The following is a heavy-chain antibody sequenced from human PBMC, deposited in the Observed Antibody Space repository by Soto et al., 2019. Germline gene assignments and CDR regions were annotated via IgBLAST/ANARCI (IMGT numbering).Heavy chain of an antibody. D-gene: IGHD3-16*02. V-gene: IGHV1-18*01. CDR1: GYTFTSYG. CDR3: ARDVERQGARLSRHTEDFDY. CDR2: ISAYNGNT. J-gene: IGHJ4*02. Sequence: GASVKVSCKASGYTFTSYGISWVRQAPGQGLEWMGWISAYNGNTNHAQKLQGRVTMTTDTSTSTAYMELRSLRSDDTAVYYCARDVERQGARLSRHTEDFDYWGQRTLVTVSS.